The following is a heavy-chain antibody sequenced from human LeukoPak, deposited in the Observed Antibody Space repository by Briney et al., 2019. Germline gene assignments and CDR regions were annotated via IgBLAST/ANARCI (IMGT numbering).Heavy chain of an antibody. CDR1: RFTFGSYW. V-gene: IGHV3-74*01. J-gene: IGHJ3*02. CDR2: INTDGRDT. CDR3: ARGSLGGGSSWYRAFDI. Sequence: GGSLRLSCAASRFTFGSYWMHWVRQAPGKGLLWVSGINTDGRDTRYADSVKGRFTISRDNAKNTLYLQMNSLRAEDTAVYYCARGSLGGGSSWYRAFDIWGQGTMVTVSS. D-gene: IGHD6-13*01.